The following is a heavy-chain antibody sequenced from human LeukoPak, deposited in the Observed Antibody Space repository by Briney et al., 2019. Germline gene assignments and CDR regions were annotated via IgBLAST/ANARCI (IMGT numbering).Heavy chain of an antibody. V-gene: IGHV3-30*04. CDR3: ANQDSTEYSYYFDF. CDR1: GFTFSSYA. D-gene: IGHD2/OR15-2a*01. J-gene: IGHJ4*02. CDR2: ISYDGSNK. Sequence: PGGSLRLSCAASGFTFSSYAMHWVRQAPGKGLEWVAVISYDGSNKYYADSVKGRLTISRDNSKNTLYLQMNSLRAEDTAVYYCANQDSTEYSYYFDFWGQGTLVTVS.